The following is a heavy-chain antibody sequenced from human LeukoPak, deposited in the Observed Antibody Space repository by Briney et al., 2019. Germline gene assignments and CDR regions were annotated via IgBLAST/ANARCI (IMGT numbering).Heavy chain of an antibody. V-gene: IGHV3-74*01. D-gene: IGHD2-15*01. CDR3: AGDWVAREMDV. CDR1: GFTFSTYW. CDR2: INSDGSIT. Sequence: PGGSLRLSCAASGFTFSTYWMHWVRQAPGKGLVWVSRINSDGSITNYADSVKGRFTISRDNANNTLYLQMNSLRGEDTAVYYCAGDWVAREMDVWGKGTTVTVSS. J-gene: IGHJ6*04.